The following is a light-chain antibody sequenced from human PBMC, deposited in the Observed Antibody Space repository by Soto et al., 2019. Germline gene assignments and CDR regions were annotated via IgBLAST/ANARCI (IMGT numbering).Light chain of an antibody. V-gene: IGKV1-27*01. Sequence: DIQMTQSPSSLSASVGDRVTITCRASQGISNHLAWYQQKPGKVPKLLIYAAFALQSGVPSRFSGSGSGTDFTLTISSLEPEDFAVYYCHQRSNWPPDTFGQGTRLENK. CDR1: QGISNH. J-gene: IGKJ5*01. CDR3: HQRSNWPPDT. CDR2: AAF.